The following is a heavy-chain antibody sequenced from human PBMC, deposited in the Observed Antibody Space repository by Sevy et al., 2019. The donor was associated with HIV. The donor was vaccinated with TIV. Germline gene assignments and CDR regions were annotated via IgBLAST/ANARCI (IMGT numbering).Heavy chain of an antibody. CDR2: ISSSSSYI. D-gene: IGHD3-3*01. J-gene: IGHJ4*02. Sequence: GGSLRLFCAASGFTFSSYSMNWVRQAPGKGLEWVSSISSSSSYIYYADSVKGRFTISRDNAKNSLYLQMNSLRAEDTAVYYCARDRPPYDFWSGYPIDYWGQGTLVTVSS. V-gene: IGHV3-21*01. CDR1: GFTFSSYS. CDR3: ARDRPPYDFWSGYPIDY.